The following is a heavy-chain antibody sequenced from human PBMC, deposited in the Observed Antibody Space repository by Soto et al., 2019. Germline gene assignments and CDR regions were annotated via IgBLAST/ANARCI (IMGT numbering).Heavy chain of an antibody. J-gene: IGHJ4*02. Sequence: SQTLSLTCVISGDSVSSNSAAWNWIRQSPSRGLEWLGRTYYRSKWYNDYAVSVKSRITINPDTSKNQFALQLNSVTPEDTAVYYCARGGIAVAGICYFDYWGQGTLVTVS. V-gene: IGHV6-1*01. D-gene: IGHD6-19*01. CDR2: TYYRSKWYN. CDR1: GDSVSSNSAA. CDR3: ARGGIAVAGICYFDY.